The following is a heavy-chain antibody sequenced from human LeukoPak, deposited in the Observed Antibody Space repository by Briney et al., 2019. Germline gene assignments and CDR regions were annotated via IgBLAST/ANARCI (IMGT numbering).Heavy chain of an antibody. V-gene: IGHV4-61*02. CDR1: GGPISSGSYY. CDR3: ASLAAAGLGY. Sequence: PSETLSLTCTVSGGPISSGSYYWRWIRQPAGKGLEWIGRIYTSGSTNYNPSLKSRVTISVDTSKTQFSLKLSSVTAAVTAVYYCASLAAAGLGYWGQGTLVTVSS. D-gene: IGHD6-25*01. J-gene: IGHJ4*02. CDR2: IYTSGST.